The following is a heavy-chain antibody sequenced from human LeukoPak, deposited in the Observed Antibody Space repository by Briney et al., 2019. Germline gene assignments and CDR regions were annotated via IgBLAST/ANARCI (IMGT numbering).Heavy chain of an antibody. CDR3: ARGSGWRQLKNYFDF. V-gene: IGHV7-4-1*02. D-gene: IGHD5-24*01. CDR1: GYTFTNYA. Sequence: ASVKVSCKASGYTFTNYAMNWVRQAPGQGLEWMGWIHPSTGNPTYAQGFTGRFVFSLDTSVSTTYLQISSLKAEDTAVYYCARGSGWRQLKNYFDFWGQGSLVTVSS. CDR2: IHPSTGNP. J-gene: IGHJ4*02.